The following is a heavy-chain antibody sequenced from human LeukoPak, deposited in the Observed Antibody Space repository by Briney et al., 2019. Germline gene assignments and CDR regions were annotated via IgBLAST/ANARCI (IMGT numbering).Heavy chain of an antibody. J-gene: IGHJ4*02. V-gene: IGHV4-34*01. D-gene: IGHD3-10*01. CDR1: GGSFSGYY. CDR3: ARNAGTMVRGVIPYYFDY. CDR2: INHSGST. Sequence: SETLSLTCAVYGGSFSGYYWSWIRQPPGKGLEWIGEINHSGSTNYNPSLKSRVTMSVDTSKNQFSLKLSSVTAADTAVYYCARNAGTMVRGVIPYYFDYWGQGTLVTVSS.